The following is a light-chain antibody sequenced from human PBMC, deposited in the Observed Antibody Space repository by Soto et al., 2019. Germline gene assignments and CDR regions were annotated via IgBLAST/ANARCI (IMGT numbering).Light chain of an antibody. CDR3: QQYNNWPLT. V-gene: IGKV3D-15*01. CDR2: GAS. J-gene: IGKJ4*01. Sequence: EKVMTQSPATLSVSPGERATLSCRASQSVSSNLAWYQQKPGQAPRLLIYGASTRATGIPDRFSGSGSGTEFTLSISSLQSEDFAVYYCQQYNNWPLTFGGGTKVDIK. CDR1: QSVSSN.